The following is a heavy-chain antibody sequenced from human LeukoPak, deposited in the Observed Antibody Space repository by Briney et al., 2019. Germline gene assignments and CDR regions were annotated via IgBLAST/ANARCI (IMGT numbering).Heavy chain of an antibody. Sequence: ASVKVSCKASGGTFSSYAISWVRQAPGQGLEWMGGIIPIFGTANYAQKFQGRVTITADEPTSTAYMELSSLRSEDTAVYYCARDGVVPAAMVGYYYGMDVWGQGTTVTVSS. V-gene: IGHV1-69*13. CDR1: GGTFSSYA. CDR2: IIPIFGTA. D-gene: IGHD2-2*01. J-gene: IGHJ6*02. CDR3: ARDGVVPAAMVGYYYGMDV.